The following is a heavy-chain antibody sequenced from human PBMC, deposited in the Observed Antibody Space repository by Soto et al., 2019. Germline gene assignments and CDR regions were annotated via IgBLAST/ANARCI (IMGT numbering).Heavy chain of an antibody. J-gene: IGHJ4*02. CDR3: ARRALHGYNL. Sequence: WTWIRQPPEKGLEWIGYIYNRGSTNYNPSLRSRVTISVETSKNQFSLKLSSVTAADTAVYYCARRALHGYNLWGQGTLVTVSS. CDR2: IYNRGST. D-gene: IGHD5-12*01. V-gene: IGHV4-59*01.